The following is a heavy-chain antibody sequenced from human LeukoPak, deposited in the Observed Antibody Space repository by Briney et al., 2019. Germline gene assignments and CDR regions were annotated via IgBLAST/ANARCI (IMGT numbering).Heavy chain of an antibody. Sequence: PGGSLRLSCAASGFTFSDYYMSWIRQPPGKGLEWIGEIYHSGSTNYNPSLKSRVTISVDKSKNQFSLKLSSVTAADTAVYYCARIANLNDSSGYLIYYFDYWGQGTLVTVSS. CDR2: IYHSGST. V-gene: IGHV4-34*01. CDR3: ARIANLNDSSGYLIYYFDY. D-gene: IGHD3-22*01. CDR1: GFTFSDYY. J-gene: IGHJ4*02.